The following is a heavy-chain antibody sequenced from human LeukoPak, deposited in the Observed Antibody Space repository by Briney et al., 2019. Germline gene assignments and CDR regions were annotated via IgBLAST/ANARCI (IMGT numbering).Heavy chain of an antibody. CDR3: TTDHRTIYGVVFPDY. CDR1: GFTFSSYA. Sequence: GGSLRLSCAASGFTFSSYAMHWVRQAPGKGLEWVGRINYKSKGGTADYAAPVKGRFTISRDDSKDTLYLQMNSLNTEDTAVYYCTTDHRTIYGVVFPDYWGQGTLVIVSS. CDR2: INYKSKGGTA. D-gene: IGHD3-3*01. V-gene: IGHV3-15*01. J-gene: IGHJ4*02.